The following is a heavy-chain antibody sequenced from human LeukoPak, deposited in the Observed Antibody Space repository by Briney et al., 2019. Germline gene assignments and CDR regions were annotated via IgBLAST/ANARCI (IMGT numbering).Heavy chain of an antibody. V-gene: IGHV3-48*04. CDR2: ISSSGSTI. J-gene: IGHJ4*02. CDR1: GFIYSSYG. D-gene: IGHD1-26*01. Sequence: PGGSLRLSCAASGFIYSSYGMSWVRQAPGKGLEWVSYISSSGSTIYYADSVKGRFTISRDNAKNSLYLQMNSLRAEDTAVYSCAKDIMGSGSHALDYWGQGTLVTVSS. CDR3: AKDIMGSGSHALDY.